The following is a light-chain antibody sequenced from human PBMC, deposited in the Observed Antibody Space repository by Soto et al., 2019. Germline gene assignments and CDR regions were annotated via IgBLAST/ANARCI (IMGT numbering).Light chain of an antibody. CDR2: GAS. V-gene: IGKV3-20*01. CDR1: QSVSSSY. Sequence: EIVLTQSPATLSLSPGERATLSCRARQSVSSSYLAWYQQKPGQAPRLLIYGASSRATGIPDRFSGSGSGTDFTLTISRLEPEDFAVYYCQQYGSSPRTFGQGTKVDIK. J-gene: IGKJ1*01. CDR3: QQYGSSPRT.